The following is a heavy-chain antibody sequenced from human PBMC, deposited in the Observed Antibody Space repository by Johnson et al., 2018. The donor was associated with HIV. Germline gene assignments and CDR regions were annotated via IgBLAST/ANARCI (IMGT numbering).Heavy chain of an antibody. CDR2: INWNGGST. V-gene: IGHV3-20*04. CDR1: GFTFDNYG. J-gene: IGHJ3*01. D-gene: IGHD6-13*01. CDR3: ARDSGIAAAGSAGAFGV. Sequence: VQLVESGGGVARPGGSLRLSCAASGFTFDNYGMNWVRQVPGTGLLEWVSHINWNGGSTGYSDSVKGRFTISRENAKNSLYLQMNSLRAGDTAVYYCARDSGIAAAGSAGAFGVGGQGTMVTVSS.